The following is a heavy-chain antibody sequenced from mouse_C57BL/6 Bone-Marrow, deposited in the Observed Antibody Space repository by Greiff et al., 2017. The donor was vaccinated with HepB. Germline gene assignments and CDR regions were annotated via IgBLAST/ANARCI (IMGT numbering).Heavy chain of an antibody. CDR3: TEGFVSPRAY. J-gene: IGHJ3*01. CDR1: GFTFSNYW. V-gene: IGHV6-3*01. D-gene: IGHD6-2*01. CDR2: IRLKSDNYAT. Sequence: EVKVEESGGGLVQPGGSMKLSCVASGFTFSNYWMNWVRQSPEKGLEWVAQIRLKSDNYATHYAESVKGRFTISRDDSKSSVYLQMNNLRAEDTGIYYCTEGFVSPRAYWGQGTLVTVSA.